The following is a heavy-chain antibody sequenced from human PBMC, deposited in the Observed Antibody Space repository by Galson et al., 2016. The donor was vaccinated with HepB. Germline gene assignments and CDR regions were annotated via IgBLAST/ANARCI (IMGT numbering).Heavy chain of an antibody. J-gene: IGHJ6*02. Sequence: SVKVSCKASGGSFRSYGISWVRQAPGQGLEWMGGITPLFGTPNSAPKFQGRVTITADESTSTAYMELTILRSEDTDLYYCAKSRKVAPMRWPSSYGMAAGGQGTTVTVAS. CDR3: AKSRKVAPMRWPSSYGMAA. CDR2: ITPLFGTP. D-gene: IGHD5-24*01. V-gene: IGHV1-69*13. CDR1: GGSFRSYG.